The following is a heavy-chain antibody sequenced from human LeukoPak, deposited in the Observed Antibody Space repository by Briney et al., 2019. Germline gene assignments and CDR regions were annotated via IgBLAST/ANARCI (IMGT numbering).Heavy chain of an antibody. CDR1: GYTFTSYG. Sequence: GASVKVSCKASGYTFTSYGISWVRQAPGQGLEWMGWISAYNGNTNYAQKLQGRVTMTTDTSTSTAYMELRSLRSDDTAVYYCARGQDSSGYHDYYYYYMDVWGEGTTVSVSS. CDR3: ARGQDSSGYHDYYYYYMDV. J-gene: IGHJ6*03. CDR2: ISAYNGNT. V-gene: IGHV1-18*01. D-gene: IGHD3-22*01.